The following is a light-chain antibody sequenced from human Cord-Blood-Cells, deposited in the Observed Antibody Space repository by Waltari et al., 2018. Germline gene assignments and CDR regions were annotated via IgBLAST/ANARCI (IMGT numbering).Light chain of an antibody. V-gene: IGLV2-11*01. CDR2: DVS. Sequence: QSALTQPRSVSGSPAQSVTISCTGPSSDVGGYNYVSWYQQHPGKPPKLNIYDVSKRNSGGPDRFSGPKSGHTASLSTAGVHAEDLAHYHCGSYAGSQNHVLGDGTKVTV. CDR3: GSYAGSQNHV. CDR1: SSDVGGYNY. J-gene: IGLJ1*01.